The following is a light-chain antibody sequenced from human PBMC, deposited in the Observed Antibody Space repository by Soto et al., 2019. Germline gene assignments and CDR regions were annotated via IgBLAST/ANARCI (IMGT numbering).Light chain of an antibody. Sequence: EIVFTQSPDTLSLSPGETATLSCRASQRVNTNYLAWYQRRPGQAPRLLISGASNRATGTPDRFVGRGSGTDFTLTIDRLAPEDFAVYYCQQYSSSPITFGHGTRLEIK. J-gene: IGKJ5*01. V-gene: IGKV3-20*01. CDR1: QRVNTNY. CDR2: GAS. CDR3: QQYSSSPIT.